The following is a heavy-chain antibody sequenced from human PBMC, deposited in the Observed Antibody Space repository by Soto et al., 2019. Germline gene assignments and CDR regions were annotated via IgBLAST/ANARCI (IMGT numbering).Heavy chain of an antibody. CDR2: IYYSGST. CDR1: GGSISSSSYY. D-gene: IGHD3-16*01. J-gene: IGHJ4*02. CDR3: ARRGFRYYFDY. Sequence: SETLSLTCTVSGGSISSSSYYWGWIRQPPGKGLEWIGSIYYSGSTYYNPSLKSRVTISVDTSKNQFSLKLSSVTAADTAVYYCARRGFRYYFDYWGQGTLVTVS. V-gene: IGHV4-39*01.